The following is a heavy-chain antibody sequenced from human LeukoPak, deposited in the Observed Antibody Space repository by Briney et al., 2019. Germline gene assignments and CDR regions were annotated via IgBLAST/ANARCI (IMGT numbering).Heavy chain of an antibody. CDR1: GFTFDDYA. D-gene: IGHD6-19*01. J-gene: IGHJ4*02. CDR3: AKDGDSSGQTLYFDY. V-gene: IGHV3-30-3*01. Sequence: AGRSLRLSCAASGFTFDDYAMHWVRQAPGKGLEWVTLISYDGSKIYYADSVKGRFTISRDNSKNTLYLQMNSLRAEDTAVYYCAKDGDSSGQTLYFDYWGQGTLVTVSS. CDR2: ISYDGSKI.